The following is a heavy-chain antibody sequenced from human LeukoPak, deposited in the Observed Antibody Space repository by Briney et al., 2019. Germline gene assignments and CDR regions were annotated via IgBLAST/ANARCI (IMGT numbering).Heavy chain of an antibody. CDR3: ARKYCSSTSCLFDY. V-gene: IGHV3-48*03. J-gene: IGHJ4*02. Sequence: PGGSLRLYCAASGFTFSSYEMNWVRQAPGKGLEWVSYISNSGSPIYYADSVKGRFTISRDNAKNSLYLQMNSLRAEDTAVYYCARKYCSSTSCLFDYWGQGTLVTVSS. D-gene: IGHD2-2*01. CDR1: GFTFSSYE. CDR2: ISNSGSPI.